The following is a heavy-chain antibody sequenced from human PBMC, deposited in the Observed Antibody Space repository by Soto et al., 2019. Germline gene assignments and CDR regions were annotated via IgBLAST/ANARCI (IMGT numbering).Heavy chain of an antibody. Sequence: QVQLQQWGAGLLKPSETLSLTCAVYRGSLSTYYWSWIRQTPGKGLEWIGEINHSGSTNYNPSLKNRGTISVDTSKNHFSLKLNSVTAADTAVYYCARGSCYGSGSSLDYWGQGTLVTVSS. V-gene: IGHV4-34*01. CDR1: RGSLSTYY. D-gene: IGHD3-10*01. CDR3: ARGSCYGSGSSLDY. CDR2: INHSGST. J-gene: IGHJ4*02.